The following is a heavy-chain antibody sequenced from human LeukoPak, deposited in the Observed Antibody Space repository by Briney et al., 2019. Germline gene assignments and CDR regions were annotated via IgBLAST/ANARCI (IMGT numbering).Heavy chain of an antibody. D-gene: IGHD6-13*01. Sequence: SETLSLTYTVSGGSISSYYWSWIQQPPGKGLEWIGYIYYSGSTNYNPSLKSRVTISVDTSKNQFSLKLSSVTAADTAVYYCARGTGIAAAGAIDYWGQGTLVTVSS. V-gene: IGHV4-59*01. CDR1: GGSISSYY. CDR3: ARGTGIAAAGAIDY. CDR2: IYYSGST. J-gene: IGHJ4*02.